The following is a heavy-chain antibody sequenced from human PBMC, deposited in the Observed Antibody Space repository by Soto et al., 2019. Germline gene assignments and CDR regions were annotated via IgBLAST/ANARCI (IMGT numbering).Heavy chain of an antibody. J-gene: IGHJ4*02. V-gene: IGHV4-34*01. D-gene: IGHD2-8*02. CDR1: GGSFSGYY. Sequence: PSETLSLTCAVYGGSFSGYYWTCIRQPPGTGLEWIGEINHSGSTNYNPSLKSRVTISVDTSKNQSSLKLTSVTAADTAVYYGARDKITGLFDYWGQGTLVTVSS. CDR3: ARDKITGLFDY. CDR2: INHSGST.